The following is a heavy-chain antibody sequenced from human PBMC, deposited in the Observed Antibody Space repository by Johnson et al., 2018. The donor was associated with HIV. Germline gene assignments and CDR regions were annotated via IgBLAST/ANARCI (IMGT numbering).Heavy chain of an antibody. CDR1: GLTFSNYA. V-gene: IGHV3-23*04. Sequence: VQLVESGGGVVQPGRSLRLSCAASGLTFSNYAMSWVRQGPGKGLEWVSAIGASGGRTFYADSVKGRFTISRDKAKSSVYLQINSLRAEDTAVYYCARDKGGIVGYDAFDIWGQGTMVTVSS. J-gene: IGHJ3*02. D-gene: IGHD1-26*01. CDR2: IGASGGRT. CDR3: ARDKGGIVGYDAFDI.